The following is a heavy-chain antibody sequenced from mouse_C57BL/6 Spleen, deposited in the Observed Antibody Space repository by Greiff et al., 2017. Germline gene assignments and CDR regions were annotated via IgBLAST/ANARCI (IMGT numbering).Heavy chain of an antibody. D-gene: IGHD3-2*02. CDR1: GYAFSSSW. CDR2: IYPGGGDT. J-gene: IGHJ2*01. V-gene: IGHV1-82*01. Sequence: LVESGPELVKPGASVKISCKASGYAFSSSWMNWVKQRPGKGLEWIGRIYPGGGDTNYNGKFKGKATLTADKSSSTAYMQLSSLTSEDSAVYFCAHSSGYFDYWGQGTTLTVSS. CDR3: AHSSGYFDY.